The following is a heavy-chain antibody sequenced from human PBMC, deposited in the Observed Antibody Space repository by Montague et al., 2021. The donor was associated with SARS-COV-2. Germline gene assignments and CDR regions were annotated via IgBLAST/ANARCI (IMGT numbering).Heavy chain of an antibody. CDR2: TYYRSKWYN. V-gene: IGHV6-1*01. CDR1: GGGVSSNSAA. CDR3: ARGGWGAPGTGRLFDY. Sequence: CAISGGGVSSNSAAWNWLRQSPSRGLEWLGRTYYRSKWYNDYAVSVKSRITINPDTSKNQFSLQLNSVTPEDTAVYYCARGGWGAPGTGRLFDYWGQGTLVTVSS. D-gene: IGHD3-10*01. J-gene: IGHJ4*02.